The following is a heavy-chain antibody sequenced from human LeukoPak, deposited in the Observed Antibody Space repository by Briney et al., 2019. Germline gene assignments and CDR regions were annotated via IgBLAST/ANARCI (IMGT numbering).Heavy chain of an antibody. D-gene: IGHD6-13*01. V-gene: IGHV3-30-3*01. Sequence: DPGGSLGLSCAASGFTFSSYAMHWVRQAPGKGLEWVAVISYDGSNKYYADSVKGRFTISRDNSKNTLYLQMNSLRAEDTAVYYCARGPYSGRRFDYWGQGTLVTVSS. CDR1: GFTFSSYA. CDR2: ISYDGSNK. CDR3: ARGPYSGRRFDY. J-gene: IGHJ4*02.